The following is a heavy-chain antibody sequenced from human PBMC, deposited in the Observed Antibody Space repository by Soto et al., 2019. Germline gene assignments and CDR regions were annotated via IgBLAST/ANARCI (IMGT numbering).Heavy chain of an antibody. Sequence: QLQLQESGPGLVKPSETLSPTGNVSGVSIRDTSYYWGWIRQPPGKGLEWIGTIYFNGNTFYTRSLKRRLTISVDTSKNQISLRLTSVTAEDPAVYYCASQGSYWGQGTLVAVSS. CDR2: IYFNGNT. CDR1: GVSIRDTSYY. CDR3: ASQGSY. J-gene: IGHJ4*02. V-gene: IGHV4-39*01.